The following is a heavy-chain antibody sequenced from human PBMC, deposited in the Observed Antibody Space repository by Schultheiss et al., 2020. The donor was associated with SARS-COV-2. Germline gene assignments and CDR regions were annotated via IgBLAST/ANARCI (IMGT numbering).Heavy chain of an antibody. CDR2: INHSGST. D-gene: IGHD3-10*01. V-gene: IGHV4-34*01. J-gene: IGHJ3*02. CDR1: GLTVSSNY. Sequence: GSLRLSCASSGLTVSSNYMSWVRQAPGKGLEWIGEINHSGSTNYNPSLKSRVTISVDTSKNQFSLKLSSVTAADTAVYYCASSKGRGAFDIWGQGTMVTVS. CDR3: ASSKGRGAFDI.